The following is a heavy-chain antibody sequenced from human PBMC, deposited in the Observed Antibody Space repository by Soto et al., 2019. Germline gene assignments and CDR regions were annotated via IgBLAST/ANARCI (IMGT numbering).Heavy chain of an antibody. CDR2: INHSGST. Sequence: SETLSLTCAVYGGSFSGYYWSWIRQPPGKGLEWIGEINHSGSTNYNPSLKSRVTISVDTSKNQFSLKLSSVTDADTAVYYCARGLVDIVVVPAAINWFDPWGQGTLVTVSS. V-gene: IGHV4-34*01. J-gene: IGHJ5*02. CDR1: GGSFSGYY. D-gene: IGHD2-2*03. CDR3: ARGLVDIVVVPAAINWFDP.